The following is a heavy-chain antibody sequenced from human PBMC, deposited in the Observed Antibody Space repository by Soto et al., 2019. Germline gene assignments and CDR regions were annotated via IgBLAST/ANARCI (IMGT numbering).Heavy chain of an antibody. CDR1: GESFSGYY. CDR3: ARSDFWSGCLDY. CDR2: INHSGST. V-gene: IGHV4-34*01. D-gene: IGHD3-3*01. Sequence: SETLSLTCAVYGESFSGYYWSWIRQAPGKGLEWIGEINHSGSTNYNPSLKSRVTISVDTSKNQFSLKLNSVTGADTAVYYCARSDFWSGCLDYWGQGTLVTVYS. J-gene: IGHJ4*02.